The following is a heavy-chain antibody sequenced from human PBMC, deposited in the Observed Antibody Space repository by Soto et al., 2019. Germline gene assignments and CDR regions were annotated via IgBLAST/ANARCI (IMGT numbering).Heavy chain of an antibody. CDR2: ISSSSSYI. Sequence: GGSLRLSCAASGFTFSSYSMNWVRQAPGKGLEWVSSISSSSSYIYYADSVKGRFTISRDNAKNSLYLQMNSLRAEDTAVYYCARATPRIAARGRGNWFDPWGQGTLVTVSS. CDR1: GFTFSSYS. J-gene: IGHJ5*02. D-gene: IGHD6-6*01. CDR3: ARATPRIAARGRGNWFDP. V-gene: IGHV3-21*01.